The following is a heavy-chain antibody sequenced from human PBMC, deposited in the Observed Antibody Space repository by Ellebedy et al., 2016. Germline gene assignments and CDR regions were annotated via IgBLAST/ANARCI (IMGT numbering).Heavy chain of an antibody. CDR1: GFTFSSYG. J-gene: IGHJ4*02. V-gene: IGHV3-74*03. Sequence: GGSLRLSCAASGFTFSSYGMHWVRQAPGKGLLWVSRINSDGSSTTYADSVKGRFTISRDNAKNSLYLQMNSLRAEDTAVYYCARDPGTQGGWGQGTLVTVSS. D-gene: IGHD1-1*01. CDR2: INSDGSST. CDR3: ARDPGTQGG.